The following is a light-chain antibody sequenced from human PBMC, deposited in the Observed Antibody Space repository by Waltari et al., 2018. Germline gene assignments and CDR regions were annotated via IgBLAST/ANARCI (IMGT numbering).Light chain of an antibody. CDR1: QTILDNADKSNY. V-gene: IGKV4-1*01. J-gene: IGKJ1*01. CDR3: QQYYATPRT. Sequence: DFVMTQSPDSLAVSLGGRATINCRSSQTILDNADKSNYLAWYQHKPGQPPKLLISWASARESGVAGRLTGSGSGTDFTLTITSLQAEDVAIYYCQQYYATPRTFGQGTKVEVK. CDR2: WAS.